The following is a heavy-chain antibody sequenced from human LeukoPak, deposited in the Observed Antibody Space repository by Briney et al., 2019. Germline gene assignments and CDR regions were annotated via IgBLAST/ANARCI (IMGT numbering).Heavy chain of an antibody. Sequence: GGSLRLSCAASGFTFSTYWMHWVRQAPGKGLLWVSRINTDGIITTYADSVKGRFTISRDNAKNTLYLQMNSLRAEDTAVYYCVKERYSGSLKPTDYWGQGTLVTVSS. J-gene: IGHJ4*02. CDR3: VKERYSGSLKPTDY. V-gene: IGHV3-74*01. D-gene: IGHD3-10*01. CDR2: INTDGIIT. CDR1: GFTFSTYW.